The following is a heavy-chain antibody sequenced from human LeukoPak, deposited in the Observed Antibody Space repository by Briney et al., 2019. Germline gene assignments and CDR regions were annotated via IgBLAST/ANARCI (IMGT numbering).Heavy chain of an antibody. V-gene: IGHV4-59*01. CDR2: VYSSGRT. J-gene: IGHJ6*02. D-gene: IGHD3-16*01. CDR3: ARERGRLAGSMDV. CDR1: GGSIDGYY. Sequence: LETLSLTCSVSGGSIDGYYWSWIRQSPEMGLEWIGNVYSSGRTDYSPSFTGRVIISIDRSNNQFSLGLNSVSAADTAVYFCARERGRLAGSMDVWGLGTTVTVSS.